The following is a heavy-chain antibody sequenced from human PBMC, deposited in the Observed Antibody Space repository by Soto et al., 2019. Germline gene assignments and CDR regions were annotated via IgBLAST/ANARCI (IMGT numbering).Heavy chain of an antibody. J-gene: IGHJ4*02. CDR3: AARHFWSRPWTDRRLDY. V-gene: IGHV4-4*02. D-gene: IGHD3-3*02. Sequence: QVQLQESGPGLVKPSGTLSLTCAVSGDSINSSHWWNWVRQPPEKGLEWIGQSAHSGITSYNPSLVRRGTISVDKYTTHFSLKLTTVTAADTAVYYCAARHFWSRPWTDRRLDYWGQGTLVTVSS. CDR2: SAHSGIT. CDR1: GDSINSSHW.